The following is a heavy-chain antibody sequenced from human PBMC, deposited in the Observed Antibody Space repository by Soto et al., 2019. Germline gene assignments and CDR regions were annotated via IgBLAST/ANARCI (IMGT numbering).Heavy chain of an antibody. D-gene: IGHD3-16*01. V-gene: IGHV3-30*19. CDR1: GFTFSSYG. CDR2: IWYDGSNK. J-gene: IGHJ4*02. Sequence: QVQLVESGGGVVQPGRSLRLSCAASGFTFSSYGMHWVRQAPGKGLEWVAVIWYDGSNKYYADSVKGRFTISRDNSKNTLYLQMNSLRAEDTAVYYCARARNRLRLGESSLDYWGQGTLVTVSS. CDR3: ARARNRLRLGESSLDY.